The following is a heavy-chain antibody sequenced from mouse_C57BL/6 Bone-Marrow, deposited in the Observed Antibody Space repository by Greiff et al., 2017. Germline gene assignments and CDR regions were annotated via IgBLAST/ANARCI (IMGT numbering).Heavy chain of an antibody. D-gene: IGHD1-1*01. CDR1: GFTFSSYA. CDR2: ISDGGSYT. CDR3: ARAVSITTVVATRAYWYLDV. Sequence: EVKVVESGGGLVKPGGSLKLSCAASGFTFSSYAMSWVRQTPEKRLEWVATISDGGSYTYYPDNVKGRFTISRDNAKNNLYLQMSHLKSEDTAIYYCARAVSITTVVATRAYWYLDVWGTGTTVTVSS. J-gene: IGHJ1*03. V-gene: IGHV5-4*03.